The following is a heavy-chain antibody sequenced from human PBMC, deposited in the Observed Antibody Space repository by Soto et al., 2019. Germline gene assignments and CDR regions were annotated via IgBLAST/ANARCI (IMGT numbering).Heavy chain of an antibody. CDR3: AREGIYGSGSYYSKALDY. V-gene: IGHV1-69*01. J-gene: IGHJ4*02. CDR1: GGTFSSYA. Sequence: QVQLVQSGAEVKKPGSSVKVSCKASGGTFSSYAISWVRQAPGQGLEWMGGIIPIFGTGNYAQKFQGRVTITADESTSTADMELSSLRSEDTAVYFCAREGIYGSGSYYSKALDYWGQGTLVTVSS. CDR2: IIPIFGTG. D-gene: IGHD3-10*01.